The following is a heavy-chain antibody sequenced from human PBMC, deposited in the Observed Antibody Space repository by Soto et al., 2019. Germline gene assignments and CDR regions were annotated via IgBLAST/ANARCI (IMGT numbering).Heavy chain of an antibody. CDR2: INHSGST. Sequence: ETLSLTCAVYGGSFSGYYWSWIRQPPGKGLEWIGEINHSGSTNYNPSLKSRVTISVDTSKNQFSLKLSSVTAADTAVYYCARGGYDFWSGYYREGVYYFDYWGQGTLVTSPQ. CDR1: GGSFSGYY. CDR3: ARGGYDFWSGYYREGVYYFDY. V-gene: IGHV4-34*01. J-gene: IGHJ4*02. D-gene: IGHD3-3*01.